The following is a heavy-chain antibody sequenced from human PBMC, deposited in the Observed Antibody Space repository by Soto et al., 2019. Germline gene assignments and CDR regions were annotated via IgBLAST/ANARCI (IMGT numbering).Heavy chain of an antibody. V-gene: IGHV3-30*18. CDR1: GFTFSTHG. D-gene: IGHD3-3*01. Sequence: QVQLEESGGGVVHPGTSLRLSCAASGFTFSTHGMHWVRQAPGKGPEWVAVISHDGSKKYYVESVEGRFSISRDNSKSIVHLQMNNVRNEDTAVYYCAKDKGPYYDFWSGQRWFDPWGQGTLVTVSS. CDR3: AKDKGPYYDFWSGQRWFDP. J-gene: IGHJ5*02. CDR2: ISHDGSKK.